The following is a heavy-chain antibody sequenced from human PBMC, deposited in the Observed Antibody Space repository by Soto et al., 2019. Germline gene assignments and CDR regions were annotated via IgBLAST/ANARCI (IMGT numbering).Heavy chain of an antibody. V-gene: IGHV1-18*01. Sequence: QVQLVPSGAEVKKPGASVTVSCKASGYTFTSSGMSWVRQAPGQGLEWMGWISAHTGSSEYAQRFQGRVTMTTDRSTSTAYMELRSLRSDDTAVYYCARAFFYQGSDSRGYAFEAFDFWGPGTLVTVSS. D-gene: IGHD3-22*01. CDR3: ARAFFYQGSDSRGYAFEAFDF. CDR2: ISAHTGSS. J-gene: IGHJ3*01. CDR1: GYTFTSSG.